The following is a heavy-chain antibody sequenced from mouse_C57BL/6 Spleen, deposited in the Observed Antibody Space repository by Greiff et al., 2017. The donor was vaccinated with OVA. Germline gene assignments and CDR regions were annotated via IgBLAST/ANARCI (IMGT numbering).Heavy chain of an antibody. J-gene: IGHJ3*01. CDR3: ARPYDYAAWFAY. Sequence: EVMLVESGGGLVKPGGSLKLSCAASGFTFSDYGMHWVRQAPEKGLEWVAYISSGSSTIYYEDTVKGRFTISRDNAKNTLFLQMTSLRSEDTATYYCARPYDYAAWFAYWGQGTLVTVSA. V-gene: IGHV5-17*01. D-gene: IGHD2-4*01. CDR1: GFTFSDYG. CDR2: ISSGSSTI.